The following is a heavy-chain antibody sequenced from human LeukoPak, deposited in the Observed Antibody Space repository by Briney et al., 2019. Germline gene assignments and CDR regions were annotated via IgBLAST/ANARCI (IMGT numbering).Heavy chain of an antibody. V-gene: IGHV4-30-4*01. D-gene: IGHD5-18*01. CDR3: ARELSAGYSYGTGYFDY. CDR1: GGSISSGDYY. J-gene: IGHJ4*02. Sequence: SQTLSLTSTVSGGSISSGDYYWSWIRQPPGKCLEWLGYIYYSGSTYYNPSLKSRVTISVDTSKNQFSLKLSSVTAADTAVYYCARELSAGYSYGTGYFDYWGQGTLVTVSS. CDR2: IYYSGST.